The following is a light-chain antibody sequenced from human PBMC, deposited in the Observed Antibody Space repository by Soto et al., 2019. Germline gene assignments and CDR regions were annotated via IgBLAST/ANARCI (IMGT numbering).Light chain of an antibody. CDR2: DAS. CDR3: QQRSSWPPH. V-gene: IGKV3-11*01. CDR1: QSVSSY. J-gene: IGKJ5*01. Sequence: PGERATLSCRASQSVSSYLAWYQQRPGQAPRLLIYDASNRATGVPARFSGSGSGTDFTLTISSLEPEDFSVYYCQQRSSWPPHFGQGTRLEIK.